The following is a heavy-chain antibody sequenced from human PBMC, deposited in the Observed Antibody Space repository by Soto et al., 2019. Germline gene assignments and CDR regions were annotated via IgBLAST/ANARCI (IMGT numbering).Heavy chain of an antibody. J-gene: IGHJ3*02. D-gene: IGHD5-12*01. CDR1: GFTYSSHG. CDR3: ARDGQYRTDGFDI. CDR2: LSRGGGST. V-gene: IGHV3-23*01. Sequence: EAQLFESGGELIQPGGSLRLSCAASGFTYSSHGMSWVRQAPGKGLEWIAGLSRGGGSTYYANSVKGRFTISRDNSKNTLDVIMNSLRVEDTALYYCARDGQYRTDGFDIWGQGTMVTVSS.